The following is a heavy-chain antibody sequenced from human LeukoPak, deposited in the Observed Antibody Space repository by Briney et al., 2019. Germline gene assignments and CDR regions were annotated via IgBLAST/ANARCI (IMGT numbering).Heavy chain of an antibody. Sequence: GGSLRLSCAASGFTFSSYWMSWVRQAPGKGLEWVANIKQDGSEEYYVDSVKGRFTISRDNSKNTLYLQMNSLRAEDTAVYYCAKGGYYYDSSGEEPYYFDYWGQGTLVTVSS. J-gene: IGHJ4*02. CDR1: GFTFSSYW. V-gene: IGHV3-7*03. CDR3: AKGGYYYDSSGEEPYYFDY. D-gene: IGHD3-22*01. CDR2: IKQDGSEE.